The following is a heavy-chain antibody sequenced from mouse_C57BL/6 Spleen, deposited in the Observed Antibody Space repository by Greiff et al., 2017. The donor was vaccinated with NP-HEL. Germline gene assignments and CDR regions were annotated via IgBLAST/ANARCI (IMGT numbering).Heavy chain of an antibody. CDR2: IRNKANGYTT. J-gene: IGHJ2*01. CDR3: ARLLIYDGSMYYFDY. CDR1: GFTFTDYY. V-gene: IGHV7-3*01. D-gene: IGHD2-3*01. Sequence: EVMLVESGGGLVQPGGSLSLSCAASGFTFTDYYMSWVRQPPGKALEWLGFIRNKANGYTTEYSASVKGRFTISRDKSQSILYLQMNALRAEDSATYYGARLLIYDGSMYYFDYWGQGTTLTVSS.